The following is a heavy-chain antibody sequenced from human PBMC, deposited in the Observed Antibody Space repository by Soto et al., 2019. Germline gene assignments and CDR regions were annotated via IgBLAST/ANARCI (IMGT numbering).Heavy chain of an antibody. CDR3: ANRGGVGGGSEHAFFEY. CDR1: GFTFSNYG. Sequence: QVQLVESGGGVVQPGKSLRLSCAASGFTFSNYGMHWVRQAPGKGLEWVALISFDGNNRNYADSVKGRFTIYRDNPKNTLYLEMSSLRREDTAFYYSANRGGVGGGSEHAFFEYWGQGTLVCVSS. V-gene: IGHV3-30*18. CDR2: ISFDGNNR. D-gene: IGHD2-15*01. J-gene: IGHJ4*02.